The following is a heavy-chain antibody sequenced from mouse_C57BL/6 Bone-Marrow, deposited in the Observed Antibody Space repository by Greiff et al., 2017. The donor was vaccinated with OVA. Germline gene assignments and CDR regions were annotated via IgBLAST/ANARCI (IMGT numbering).Heavy chain of an antibody. D-gene: IGHD2-2*01. CDR3: TGMVTTSSY. Sequence: DVHLVESGGGLVQPGGSMKLSCVASGFTFSNYWMNWVRQSPEKGLEWVAQIRLKSDNYATHYAESVKGRFTISRDDSKSSVYLQMNNLRAEDTGIYYCTGMVTTSSYWGQGTTLTVSS. J-gene: IGHJ2*01. V-gene: IGHV6-3*01. CDR1: GFTFSNYW. CDR2: IRLKSDNYAT.